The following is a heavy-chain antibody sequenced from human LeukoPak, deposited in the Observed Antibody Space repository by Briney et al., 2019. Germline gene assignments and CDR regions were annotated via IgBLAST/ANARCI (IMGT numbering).Heavy chain of an antibody. J-gene: IGHJ6*03. V-gene: IGHV4-39*01. D-gene: IGHD2-2*01. CDR3: ARLRCSSTSCYWSYYYYYYMDV. CDR1: GGSISSSSYY. Sequence: KPSETLSLTCTVSGGSISSSSYYWGWIRQPPGKGLEWIGSIYYSGSTYYNPSLKSRVTISVDTSKNQFSLKLSSVTAADTAVYYCARLRCSSTSCYWSYYYYYYMDVWGKGTTVTISS. CDR2: IYYSGST.